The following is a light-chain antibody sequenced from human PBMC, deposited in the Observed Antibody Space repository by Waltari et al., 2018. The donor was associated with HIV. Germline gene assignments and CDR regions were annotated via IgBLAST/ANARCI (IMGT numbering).Light chain of an antibody. CDR1: ATAVGPYNY. J-gene: IGLJ3*02. V-gene: IGLV2-14*01. Sequence: QSALTQPASVSGSPGQSITISCPGTATAVGPYNYVSWFQHHPGKAPKLIISEVSNRPSGVSHRFSGSKSGNTASLIISGLQAEDEASYYCTSYTTTNTWVFGGGTNLTVL. CDR3: TSYTTTNTWV. CDR2: EVS.